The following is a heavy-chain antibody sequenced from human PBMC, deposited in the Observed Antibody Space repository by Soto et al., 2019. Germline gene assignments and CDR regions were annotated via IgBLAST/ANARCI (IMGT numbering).Heavy chain of an antibody. CDR3: ARVKYYGSGSYYNLNWFDP. V-gene: IGHV4-59*12. J-gene: IGHJ5*02. Sequence: SETLSLTCTVSGFSIISYYWSWIRQPPGKGLEWIGYIYYSGSTNYNPSLKSRVTISVDTSKNQFSLKLSSVTAADTAVYYCARVKYYGSGSYYNLNWFDPWGQGTLVTVSS. D-gene: IGHD3-10*01. CDR2: IYYSGST. CDR1: GFSIISYY.